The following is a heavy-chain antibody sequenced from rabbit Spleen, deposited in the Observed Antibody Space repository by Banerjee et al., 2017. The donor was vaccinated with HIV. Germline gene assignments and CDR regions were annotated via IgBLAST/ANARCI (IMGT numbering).Heavy chain of an antibody. D-gene: IGHD8-1*01. J-gene: IGHJ6*01. CDR1: GFSFSSSYY. Sequence: QSLEESGGDMVKPGASLTLTCTASGFSFSSSYYICWVRQAPGKGPEWIGCIYPDGSGSTAYANWAKGRFTCSKTSSTTVTLQMTSLTVADTATYFCARDTGSSFSSYGMDLWGQGTLVTVS. V-gene: IGHV1S40*01. CDR2: IYPDGSGST. CDR3: ARDTGSSFSSYGMDL.